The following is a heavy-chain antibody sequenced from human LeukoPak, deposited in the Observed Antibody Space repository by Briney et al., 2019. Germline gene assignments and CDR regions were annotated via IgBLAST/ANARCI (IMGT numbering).Heavy chain of an antibody. J-gene: IGHJ4*02. D-gene: IGHD1-26*01. V-gene: IGHV1-3*03. Sequence: ASVKVSCKASGYTFTSYAMHWVRQAPGQRLEWMGWINAGNGNTKYSQEFQGRVTITRDTSASTAYMELGSLRSEDMAVYYCARDEAELLSYYFDYWGQGTLVTVSS. CDR1: GYTFTSYA. CDR3: ARDEAELLSYYFDY. CDR2: INAGNGNT.